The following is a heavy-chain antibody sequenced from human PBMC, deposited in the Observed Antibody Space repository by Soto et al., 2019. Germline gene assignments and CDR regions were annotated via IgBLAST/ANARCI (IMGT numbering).Heavy chain of an antibody. CDR3: ARARGYSYGLAGYAFDI. CDR2: IIPIFGTA. V-gene: IGHV1-69*12. D-gene: IGHD5-18*01. Sequence: QVQLVQSGAEVKKPGSSVKVSCKASGGTFSSYAISWVRQAPGQGLEWMGGIIPIFGTANYAQKFQGRVTITADESTSTAYMELRSLRSEDTAVYYCARARGYSYGLAGYAFDIWGQGTMVTVSS. J-gene: IGHJ3*02. CDR1: GGTFSSYA.